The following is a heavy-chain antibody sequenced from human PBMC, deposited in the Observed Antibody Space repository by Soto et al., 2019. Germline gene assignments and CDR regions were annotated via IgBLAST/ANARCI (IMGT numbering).Heavy chain of an antibody. Sequence: PSETLSLTCTVSGGSISSYYWSWIRQPPGKGLEWIGYIYYSGSTNYNPSLKSRVTISVDTSKNQFSLKLSSVTAADTAVYYCARGSTGSGSYSALEYYFDYWGQGTLVTVSS. CDR2: IYYSGST. CDR1: GGSISSYY. D-gene: IGHD3-10*01. J-gene: IGHJ4*02. CDR3: ARGSTGSGSYSALEYYFDY. V-gene: IGHV4-59*01.